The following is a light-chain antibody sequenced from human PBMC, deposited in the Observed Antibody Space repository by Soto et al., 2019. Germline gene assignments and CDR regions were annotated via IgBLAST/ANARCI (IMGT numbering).Light chain of an antibody. J-gene: IGLJ3*02. CDR3: ETWDFNTRV. Sequence: QSVLTQSSSASASLGSSVKLTCTLSSGHSSYIIAWHQQQPGKAPRYLMKLEGSGSYNKGSGVPDRFSGSSSGADRYLTISHLQFEDEADYYCETWDFNTRVFGGGTKVTVL. CDR2: LEGSGSY. V-gene: IGLV4-60*02. CDR1: SGHSSYI.